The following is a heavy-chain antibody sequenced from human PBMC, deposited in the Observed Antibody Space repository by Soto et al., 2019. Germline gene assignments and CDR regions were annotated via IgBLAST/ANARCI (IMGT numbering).Heavy chain of an antibody. J-gene: IGHJ6*02. CDR1: GFTFSSYS. D-gene: IGHD6-13*01. Sequence: GGSLRLSCAASGFTFSSYSMNWVRQAPGKGLEWVSYISNSSSTIYYADSVKGRFTISRDNAKNSLYLQMNSLRDEDTAVYYCARDGIAAAGTYYYYYGMDVWGQGTTVTVSS. V-gene: IGHV3-48*02. CDR2: ISNSSSTI. CDR3: ARDGIAAAGTYYYYYGMDV.